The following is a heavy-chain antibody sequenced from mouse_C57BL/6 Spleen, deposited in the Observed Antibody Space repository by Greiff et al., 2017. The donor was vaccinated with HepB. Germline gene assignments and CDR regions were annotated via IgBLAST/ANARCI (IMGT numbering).Heavy chain of an antibody. V-gene: IGHV5-17*01. J-gene: IGHJ3*01. CDR3: STYYGSSVSPWFAC. CDR2: ISSGSSTI. CDR1: GFTFSDYG. Sequence: EVKLMESGGGLVKPGGSLKLSCAASGFTFSDYGMHWVRQAPEKGLEWVAYISSGSSTIYYADTVKGRFTISIDNAKNTLFLQMTRLRSEDTAMYYCSTYYGSSVSPWFACWGQVTLVTVSA. D-gene: IGHD1-1*01.